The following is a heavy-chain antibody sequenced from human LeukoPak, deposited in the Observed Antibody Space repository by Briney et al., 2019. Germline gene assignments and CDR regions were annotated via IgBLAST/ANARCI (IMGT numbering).Heavy chain of an antibody. Sequence: GRSLRLSCAASGFTFDDYAMHWVRQAPGKGLEWVSGISWNSGSTGYADSVKGRFTISRDNAKNSLYLQMNSLRAEDTALYYCAKDLHRAVAGSIGYWGQGTLVTVSS. D-gene: IGHD6-19*01. CDR2: ISWNSGST. CDR3: AKDLHRAVAGSIGY. CDR1: GFTFDDYA. V-gene: IGHV3-9*01. J-gene: IGHJ4*02.